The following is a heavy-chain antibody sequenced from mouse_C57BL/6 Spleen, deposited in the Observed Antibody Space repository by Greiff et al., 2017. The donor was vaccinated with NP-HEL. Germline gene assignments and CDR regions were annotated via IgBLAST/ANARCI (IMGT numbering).Heavy chain of an antibody. Sequence: VQLQQSGAELVRPGASVKLSCTASGFNIKDDYMHWVKQRPEQGLEWIGWIDPENGDTEYASKFQGKATITADTSSNTAYLQLSSLTSEDTAVYYCTTGSDGYPYAMDYWGQGTSVTVSS. CDR1: GFNIKDDY. CDR3: TTGSDGYPYAMDY. D-gene: IGHD2-3*01. CDR2: IDPENGDT. J-gene: IGHJ4*01. V-gene: IGHV14-4*01.